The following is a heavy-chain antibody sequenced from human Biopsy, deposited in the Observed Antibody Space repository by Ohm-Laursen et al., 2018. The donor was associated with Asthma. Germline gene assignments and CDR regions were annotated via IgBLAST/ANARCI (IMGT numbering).Heavy chain of an antibody. V-gene: IGHV4-59*01. CDR1: GVSIRSYY. Sequence: SETLSLTCTVSGVSIRSYYWTWIRQPPGKGLEWIGNIHYSGSTYSNPSLKSRVTISVDTSKKQISLRLSSVIAADTAVYYCAGFCSGGNCPDYWGQGTLVTVSS. D-gene: IGHD2-15*01. J-gene: IGHJ4*02. CDR2: IHYSGST. CDR3: AGFCSGGNCPDY.